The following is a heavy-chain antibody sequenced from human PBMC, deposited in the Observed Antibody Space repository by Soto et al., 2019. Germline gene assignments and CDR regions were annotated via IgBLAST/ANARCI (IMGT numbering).Heavy chain of an antibody. CDR3: ASDPGSYGYDYFDY. CDR1: GYTFTGYY. Sequence: ASVKVSCKASGYTFTGYYMHWVRQAPGQGLEWMGWINPSSGGTNYAQKFQGRVTMTRDTSISTAYMELSRLRSDDTAVYYCASDPGSYGYDYFDYWGQGTLVPVS. CDR2: INPSSGGT. J-gene: IGHJ4*02. D-gene: IGHD5-18*01. V-gene: IGHV1-2*02.